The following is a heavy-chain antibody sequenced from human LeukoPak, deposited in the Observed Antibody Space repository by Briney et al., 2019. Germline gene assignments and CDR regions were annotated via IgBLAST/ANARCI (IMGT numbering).Heavy chain of an antibody. CDR3: ARHKGGYCSSTSCYISKGGNWFDP. CDR2: IYYSGST. D-gene: IGHD2-2*02. V-gene: IGHV4-39*01. CDR1: GVSISSSSYY. Sequence: PSETLSLTCTVSGVSISSSSYYWGWIRQPPGKGLEWIGSIYYSGSTYYNPSLKSRVTISVDTAKNQFCLKLSCVTAADTAVYYCARHKGGYCSSTSCYISKGGNWFDPWGQGTLVTVSS. J-gene: IGHJ5*02.